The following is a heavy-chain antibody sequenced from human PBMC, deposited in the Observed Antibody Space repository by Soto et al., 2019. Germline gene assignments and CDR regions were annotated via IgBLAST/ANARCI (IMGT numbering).Heavy chain of an antibody. CDR3: ARTNSNPIMKSAEYFQH. J-gene: IGHJ1*01. Sequence: SVKVSCKASGCTFSSYTISWVRQAPGQGLEWMGRIIPILGIANYAQKFQGRVTITADKSTSTAYMELSSLRSEDTAVYYCARTNSNPIMKSAEYFQHWGQGTLVTVSS. CDR2: IIPILGIA. CDR1: GCTFSSYT. V-gene: IGHV1-69*02. D-gene: IGHD1-7*01.